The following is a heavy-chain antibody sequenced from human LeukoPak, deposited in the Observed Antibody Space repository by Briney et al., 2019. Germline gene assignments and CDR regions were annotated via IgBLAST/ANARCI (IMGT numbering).Heavy chain of an antibody. CDR3: ARGPRAGTITFAGVIAYFDY. CDR1: GYAFTGYY. J-gene: IGHJ4*02. D-gene: IGHD3-16*02. Sequence: ASVKVYCKAYGYAFTGYYMHWMRHARGQGLESLGWITPRSGGTNYAQKFQGRVTMTRDTSISTAYMELSRLRSDDTAVYFCARGPRAGTITFAGVIAYFDYWGQGTLVTVSS. CDR2: ITPRSGGT. V-gene: IGHV1-2*02.